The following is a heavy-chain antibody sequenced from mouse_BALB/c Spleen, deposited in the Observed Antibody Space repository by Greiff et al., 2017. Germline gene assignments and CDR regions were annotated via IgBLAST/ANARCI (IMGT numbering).Heavy chain of an antibody. Sequence: QVQLKESGAELAKPGASVKMSCKASGYTFTSYWMHWVKQRPGQGLEWIGYINPSTGYTEYNQKFKDKATLTADKSSSTAYMQLSSLTSEDSAVYYCASPWFAYWGQGTLVTVSA. J-gene: IGHJ3*01. V-gene: IGHV1-7*01. CDR3: ASPWFAY. CDR2: INPSTGYT. CDR1: GYTFTSYW.